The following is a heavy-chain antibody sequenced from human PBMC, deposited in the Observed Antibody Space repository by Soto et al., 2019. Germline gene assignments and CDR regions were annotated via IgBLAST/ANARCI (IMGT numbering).Heavy chain of an antibody. CDR2: ISSSGRNI. CDR1: GFIFSDYY. CDR3: ARDPRYCRSASGYDDYYYYYMDV. Sequence: QVQLVESGGGLVKPGGSLRLSCAASGFIFSDYYMSWIRQAPGKGLEWVSHISSSGRNIFHADSVKGRFTISRDNAKNSLYLQMNSLRAEDTAVYYCARDPRYCRSASGYDDYYYYYMDVWGRGTTVTVSS. V-gene: IGHV3-11*01. J-gene: IGHJ6*03. D-gene: IGHD2-2*01.